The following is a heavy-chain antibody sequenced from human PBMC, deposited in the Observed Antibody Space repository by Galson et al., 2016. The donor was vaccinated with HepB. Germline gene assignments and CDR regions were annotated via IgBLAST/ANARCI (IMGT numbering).Heavy chain of an antibody. CDR2: LKSDGRST. J-gene: IGHJ4*02. V-gene: IGHV3-74*01. D-gene: IGHD6-13*01. CDR3: RIGTAGIDY. CDR1: GFTFSSHW. Sequence: SLRLSCAASGFTFSSHWMHWVRQAPGKGLVCVSRLKSDGRSTYYADSVKGRFTISRDNAKNTLYLQMNSLGAEDTAVYYCRIGTAGIDYWDQGTLVTVSS.